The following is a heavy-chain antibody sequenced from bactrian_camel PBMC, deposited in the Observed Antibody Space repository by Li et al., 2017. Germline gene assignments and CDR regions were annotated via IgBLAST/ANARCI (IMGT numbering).Heavy chain of an antibody. V-gene: IGHV3S54*01. D-gene: IGHD5*01. CDR2: IFTFSDTT. CDR3: AVGHWGGGVCFPAADY. J-gene: IGHJ4*01. CDR1: GDINMRKC. Sequence: QVQLVESGGGSVQAGGSLRLSCAASGDINMRKCMGWFRQAPGREREGVAQIFTFSDTTSYADSAEGRFTISQDNNKDMTYLQMNSLKPEDTAMYYCAVGHWGGGVCFPAADYWGQGTQVTVS.